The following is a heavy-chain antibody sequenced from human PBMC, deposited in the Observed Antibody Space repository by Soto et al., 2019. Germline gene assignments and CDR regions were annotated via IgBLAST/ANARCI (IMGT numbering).Heavy chain of an antibody. D-gene: IGHD5-18*01. Sequence: GGSLRLSCAASGFTFSSYAMHWVRQAPGKGLEGVAVISYDGSNKYYADSVKGRFTISRDNSKNTLYLQMNSLRAEDTAVYYCARGLTAMAPFDYWGQGTLVTVSS. J-gene: IGHJ4*02. CDR1: GFTFSSYA. CDR2: ISYDGSNK. CDR3: ARGLTAMAPFDY. V-gene: IGHV3-30-3*01.